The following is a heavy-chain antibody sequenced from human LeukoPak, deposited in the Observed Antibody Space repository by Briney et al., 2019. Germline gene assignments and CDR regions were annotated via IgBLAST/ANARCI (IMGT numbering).Heavy chain of an antibody. CDR2: INPSGGST. CDR1: GYTFTSYY. J-gene: IGHJ3*02. Sequence: APVKVSCKASGYTFTSYYMHWVRQAPGQGLEWMGIINPSGGSTSYAQKFQGRVTMTRDTSTSTVYMELSSLRSEDTAVYYCARHYDSSGYYHDAFDIWGQGTMVTVSS. V-gene: IGHV1-46*01. CDR3: ARHYDSSGYYHDAFDI. D-gene: IGHD3-22*01.